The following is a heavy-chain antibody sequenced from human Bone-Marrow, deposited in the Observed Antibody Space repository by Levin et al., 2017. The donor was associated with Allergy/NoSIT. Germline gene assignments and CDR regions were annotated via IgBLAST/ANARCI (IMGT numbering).Heavy chain of an antibody. Sequence: SETLSLTCTVSGGSISSYYWSWIRQPPGKGLEWIGYIYYSGSTNYNPSLKSRVTISVDTSKNQFSLKLSSVTAADTAVYYCARTGAAAGTEYFDYWGQGTLVTVSS. V-gene: IGHV4-59*01. CDR2: IYYSGST. CDR3: ARTGAAAGTEYFDY. J-gene: IGHJ4*02. CDR1: GGSISSYY. D-gene: IGHD6-13*01.